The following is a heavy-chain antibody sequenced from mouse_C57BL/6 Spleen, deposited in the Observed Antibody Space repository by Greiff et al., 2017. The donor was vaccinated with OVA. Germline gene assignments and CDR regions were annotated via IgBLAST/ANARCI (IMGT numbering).Heavy chain of an antibody. CDR1: GYTFTSYW. V-gene: IGHV1-53*01. Sequence: QVQLQQPGTELVQPGASVKLSCTASGYTFTSYWMHWVKQRPGQGLEWIGNINPSHGGTTYNEKFKSKATLTVDKSSSTDYMQRSSLTYEESAVYYGARTGYDGDFGNWDFDVWGTGTTVTVSS. CDR2: INPSHGGT. J-gene: IGHJ1*03. CDR3: ARTGYDGDFGNWDFDV. D-gene: IGHD2-3*01.